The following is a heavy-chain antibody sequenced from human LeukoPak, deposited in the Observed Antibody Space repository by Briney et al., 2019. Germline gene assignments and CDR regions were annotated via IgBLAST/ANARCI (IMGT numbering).Heavy chain of an antibody. Sequence: SETLSLTCTVSGGSISSYYWSWIRQPPGKGLEWIGYISYSGNTNYNPSLKSRVTISVDTSKNQFPLKLSSVTAADTAVYYCARLNYYGSGTYYWFDPWGQGTLVTVSS. J-gene: IGHJ5*02. V-gene: IGHV4-59*01. D-gene: IGHD3-10*01. CDR3: ARLNYYGSGTYYWFDP. CDR2: ISYSGNT. CDR1: GGSISSYY.